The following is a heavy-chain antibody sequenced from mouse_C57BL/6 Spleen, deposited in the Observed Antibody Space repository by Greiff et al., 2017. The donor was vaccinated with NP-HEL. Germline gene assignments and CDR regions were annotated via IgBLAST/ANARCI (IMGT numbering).Heavy chain of an antibody. CDR3: ARLGGEPDYAMDY. V-gene: IGHV1-82*01. J-gene: IGHJ4*01. CDR2: IYPGDGDT. Sequence: VQLQQSGPELVKPGASVKISCKASGYAFSSSWMNWVKQRPGKGLEWIGRIYPGDGDTNYKGKFKGKATLTADKYSSTAYMQLSSLTSADSAVYVCARLGGEPDYAMDYWGQGTSVTVSS. CDR1: GYAFSSSW.